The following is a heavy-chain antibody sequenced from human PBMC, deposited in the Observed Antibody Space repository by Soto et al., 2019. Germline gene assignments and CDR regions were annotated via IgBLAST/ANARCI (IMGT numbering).Heavy chain of an antibody. CDR2: ISSTTNYI. Sequence: GGSLRLSCAASGFTFTRYSMNWVRQAPGKGLEWVSSISSTTNYIYYGTSMKGRFTISRDNAKNSLYLEMNSLRAEDTAVYYCARESEDLTSNFDYWGQGTLVTVSS. V-gene: IGHV3-21*06. CDR3: ARESEDLTSNFDY. J-gene: IGHJ4*02. CDR1: GFTFTRYS.